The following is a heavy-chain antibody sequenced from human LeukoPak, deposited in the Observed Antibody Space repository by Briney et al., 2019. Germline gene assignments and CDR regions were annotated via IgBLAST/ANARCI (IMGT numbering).Heavy chain of an antibody. V-gene: IGHV1-18*01. D-gene: IGHD3-10*01. CDR1: NYTFTNYG. CDR2: ISAYNGNT. J-gene: IGHJ4*02. CDR3: ARCHYYGSGNYVRVYSPDY. Sequence: ASVKVSCKASNYTFTNYGISWVRQAPGQGLEWMGWISAYNGNTNYAQMLQGRVTMTTDTSTSTAYMELRSLRSDDTAVYYCARCHYYGSGNYVRVYSPDYWGQGTLVTVSS.